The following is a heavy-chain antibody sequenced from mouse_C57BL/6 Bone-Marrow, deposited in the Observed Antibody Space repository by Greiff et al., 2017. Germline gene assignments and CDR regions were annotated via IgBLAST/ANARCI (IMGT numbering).Heavy chain of an antibody. CDR1: GFSLTSYG. J-gene: IGHJ4*01. V-gene: IGHV2-2*01. Sequence: QVHVKQSGPGLVQPSQSLSITCTVSGFSLTSYGVHWVRQSPGKGLEWLGVIWSGGSTDYNAAFISRLSISKDNSKSQVFFKMNSLQADDTAIYYCARNSPIMVTTRDYYAMDYWGQGTSVTVSS. D-gene: IGHD2-2*01. CDR2: IWSGGST. CDR3: ARNSPIMVTTRDYYAMDY.